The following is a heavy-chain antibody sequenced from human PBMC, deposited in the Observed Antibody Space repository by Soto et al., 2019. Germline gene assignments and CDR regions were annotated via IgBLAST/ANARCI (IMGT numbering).Heavy chain of an antibody. CDR2: INHSGST. CDR3: AISIAVAGTDFDY. CDR1: GGSFSGYY. Sequence: SETLSLTCAVYGGSFSGYYWSWIRQPPGKGLEWIGEINHSGSTNYNPSLKSRVTISVDTSKNQFSLKLSSVTAADTAVYYCAISIAVAGTDFDYWGQGTLVTVSS. V-gene: IGHV4-34*01. D-gene: IGHD6-19*01. J-gene: IGHJ4*02.